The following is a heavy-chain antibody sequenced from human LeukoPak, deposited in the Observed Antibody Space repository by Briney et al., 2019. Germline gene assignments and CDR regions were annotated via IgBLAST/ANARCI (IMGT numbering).Heavy chain of an antibody. D-gene: IGHD3-22*01. Sequence: GGSLRLSCAASGFTFSSYAMNWVRQAPGKGLEWVSYISSSSSTIYYADSVKGRFTISRDNAKNSLYLQMNSLRAEDTAVYYCARVLHKRNYDSTTYYGYWGQGTLVTVSS. CDR1: GFTFSSYA. V-gene: IGHV3-48*01. CDR2: ISSSSSTI. J-gene: IGHJ4*02. CDR3: ARVLHKRNYDSTTYYGY.